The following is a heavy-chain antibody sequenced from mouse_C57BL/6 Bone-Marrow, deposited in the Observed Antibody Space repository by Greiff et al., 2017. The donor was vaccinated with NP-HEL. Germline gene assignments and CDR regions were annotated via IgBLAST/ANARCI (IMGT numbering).Heavy chain of an antibody. J-gene: IGHJ2*01. CDR2: IYPGDGDT. D-gene: IGHD1-1*01. CDR1: GYAFSSSW. Sequence: QVQLQQSGPELVKPGASVKISCNASGYAFSSSWMNWVKQRPGKGLEWIGRIYPGDGDTNYNGKFKGKATLTADKSSSTAYMQLSSLTSEDSAVYFCARRGGSSYFDYWGQGTTLTVSS. V-gene: IGHV1-82*01. CDR3: ARRGGSSYFDY.